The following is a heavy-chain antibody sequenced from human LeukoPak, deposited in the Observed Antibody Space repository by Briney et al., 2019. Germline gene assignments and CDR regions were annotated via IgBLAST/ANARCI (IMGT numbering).Heavy chain of an antibody. CDR1: GFKFDDYG. V-gene: IGHV3-20*04. D-gene: IGHD4-17*01. CDR2: INWNGDSR. Sequence: GGSLRLSCTASGFKFDDYGMTWVRQAPGKGLEWVSDINWNGDSRGYAHSVRGRFTIYRDNSKNSLYLQMNSLRAEDTAVYYCARDQVGGDYFDYWGQGTLVTVSS. J-gene: IGHJ4*02. CDR3: ARDQVGGDYFDY.